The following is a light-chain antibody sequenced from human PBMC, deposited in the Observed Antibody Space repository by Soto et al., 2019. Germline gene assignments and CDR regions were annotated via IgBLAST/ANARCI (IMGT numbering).Light chain of an antibody. J-gene: IGKJ4*01. CDR1: QSISSW. CDR2: KAS. Sequence: DIQMTQSPSTLSASVGHRVTITCRASQSISSWLAWYQQKPGKAPKLLIYKASSLEGGVPSRFSGSGSGTELTLTISGLQPDDFATYYCQQYKSYPLTFGGGTKVEIK. V-gene: IGKV1-5*03. CDR3: QQYKSYPLT.